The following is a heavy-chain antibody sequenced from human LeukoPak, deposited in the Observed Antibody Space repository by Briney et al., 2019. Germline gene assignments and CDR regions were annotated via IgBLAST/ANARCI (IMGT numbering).Heavy chain of an antibody. J-gene: IGHJ3*02. V-gene: IGHV4-61*02. CDR3: AREGRTYGGNERGAFDI. D-gene: IGHD4-23*01. CDR2: IYTSGST. CDR1: GGSISSGSYY. Sequence: PSETRSLTCTVSGGSISSGSYYWSWIRQPAGKGLEWIGRIYTSGSTNYNPSLKSRVTISVDTSKNQFSLKLSSVTAADTAVYYCAREGRTYGGNERGAFDIWGQGTMVTVSS.